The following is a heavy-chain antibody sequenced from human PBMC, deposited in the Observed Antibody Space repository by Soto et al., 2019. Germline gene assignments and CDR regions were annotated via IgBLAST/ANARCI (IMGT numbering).Heavy chain of an antibody. D-gene: IGHD3-10*01. Sequence: KSGVPLRLCSAASVFTFSDYYMRWIRQAPGKGLEWVSYISSSGSTIYYADTVKGRFTISRDNAKNSLYLQMNSLRAEDTAVYYCARESHLSGAFDIWGQGTMVTVSS. CDR3: ARESHLSGAFDI. CDR2: ISSSGSTI. CDR1: VFTFSDYY. V-gene: IGHV3-11*01. J-gene: IGHJ3*02.